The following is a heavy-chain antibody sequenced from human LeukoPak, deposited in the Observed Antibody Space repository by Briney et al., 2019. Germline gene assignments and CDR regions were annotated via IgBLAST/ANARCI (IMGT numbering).Heavy chain of an antibody. CDR3: ARPLRPYYYGSGNEYGDAFDI. V-gene: IGHV3-11*01. Sequence: GGSLRLSCTASGFTFRDYYMTWIRQAPGKGLEWVSYISSSGSTIYYADSVKGRFTISRDNAKNSLYLQMNSLRAEDTALYYCARPLRPYYYGSGNEYGDAFDIWGQGTMVTVSS. J-gene: IGHJ3*02. CDR2: ISSSGSTI. CDR1: GFTFRDYY. D-gene: IGHD3-10*01.